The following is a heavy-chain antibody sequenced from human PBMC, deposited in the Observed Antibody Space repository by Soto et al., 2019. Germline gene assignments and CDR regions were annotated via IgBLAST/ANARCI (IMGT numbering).Heavy chain of an antibody. J-gene: IGHJ6*03. CDR2: MNPNSGNT. V-gene: IGHV1-8*01. Sequence: ASVKVSCKASGYTFTSYDINWVRQATGQGLEWMGWMNPNSGNTGYAQKFQGRVTMTRNTSISTAYMELSSLRSEDTAVYYCARGVGSVAARPLYYYYYYMDGWGKGTTVTVSS. CDR3: ARGVGSVAARPLYYYYYYMDG. D-gene: IGHD6-6*01. CDR1: GYTFTSYD.